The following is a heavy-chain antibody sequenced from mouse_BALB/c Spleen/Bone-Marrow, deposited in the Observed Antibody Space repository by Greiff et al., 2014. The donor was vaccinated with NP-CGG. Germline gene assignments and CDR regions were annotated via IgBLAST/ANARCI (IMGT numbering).Heavy chain of an antibody. V-gene: IGHV14-3*02. D-gene: IGHD1-1*01. J-gene: IGHJ2*01. CDR1: GFNIKDTY. CDR2: IDPANGNT. Sequence: VQLKESGAELVKPGASVKLSCTASGFNIKDTYMHWVKQRPEQGLEWIGRIDPANGNTKYDPKFQGKATITADTSSNTAYLQLSSLTSEDTAVYCCARYYYGSSYFDYWGQGTTLTASS. CDR3: ARYYYGSSYFDY.